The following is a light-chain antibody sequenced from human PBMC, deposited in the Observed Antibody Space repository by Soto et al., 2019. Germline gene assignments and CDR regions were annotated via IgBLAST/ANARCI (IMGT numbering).Light chain of an antibody. CDR2: GAS. Sequence: EIVMTQSPATLSVSPGERATLSGRASQSVSSNLAWYQQKPGQAPRLLIYGASTRATGIPARFSGSGSGTEFTLTISSLPSEDFAVYYCQQYNNWPFPSWTFGQGTKVETK. V-gene: IGKV3-15*01. J-gene: IGKJ1*01. CDR1: QSVSSN. CDR3: QQYNNWPFPSWT.